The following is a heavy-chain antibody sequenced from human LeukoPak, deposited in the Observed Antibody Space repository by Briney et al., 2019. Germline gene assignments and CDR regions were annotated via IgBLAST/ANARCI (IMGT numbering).Heavy chain of an antibody. CDR1: GGSFSGYY. V-gene: IGHV4-34*01. CDR3: ARGPRITIFGVVISGWFDP. Sequence: KPSETLSLTRAVYGGSFSGYYWSWIRQPPGKGLEWIGEINHSGSTNYNPSLKSRVTISVDTSKNQFSLKLSSVTAADTAVYYCARGPRITIFGVVISGWFDPWGQGTLVTVSS. CDR2: INHSGST. D-gene: IGHD3-3*01. J-gene: IGHJ5*02.